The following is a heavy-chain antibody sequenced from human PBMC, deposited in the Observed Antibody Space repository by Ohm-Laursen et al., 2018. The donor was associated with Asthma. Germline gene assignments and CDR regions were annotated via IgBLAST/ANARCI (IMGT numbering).Heavy chain of an antibody. CDR3: AKDSGQLSP. Sequence: GQTLSLTCAASGFTFSSYGMHWVRQAPGKGLEWVAVISYDGSNKYYADSVKGRFTISRDNSKNTLYLQMNSLRAEDTAVYYCAKDSGQLSPWGQGTTVTVSS. CDR1: GFTFSSYG. D-gene: IGHD6-13*01. CDR2: ISYDGSNK. J-gene: IGHJ6*02. V-gene: IGHV3-30*18.